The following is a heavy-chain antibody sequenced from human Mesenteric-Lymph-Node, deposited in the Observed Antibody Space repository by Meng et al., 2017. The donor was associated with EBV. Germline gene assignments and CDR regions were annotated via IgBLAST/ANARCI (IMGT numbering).Heavy chain of an antibody. CDR1: GGSVISGSYY. V-gene: IGHV4-61*01. CDR2: IYYSGST. D-gene: IGHD3-10*01. Sequence: CPRPVTPSKTLSLPCTASGGSVISGSYYWSWIRQPPGKGLEWIGYIYYSGSTNYNPTLKSLVTISVDTSKNQFSLKLSSVTAADTAVYYCARDRDYYGMDVWGQGTTVTVSS. CDR3: ARDRDYYGMDV. J-gene: IGHJ6*02.